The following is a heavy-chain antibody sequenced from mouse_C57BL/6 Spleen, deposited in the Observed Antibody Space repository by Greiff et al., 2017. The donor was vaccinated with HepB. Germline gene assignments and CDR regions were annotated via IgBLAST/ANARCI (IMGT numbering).Heavy chain of an antibody. D-gene: IGHD1-1*01. CDR3: TIDYYGRPWFAY. V-gene: IGHV1-15*01. CDR1: GYTFTDYE. CDR2: IDPETGGT. J-gene: IGHJ3*01. Sequence: VQLQQSGAELVRPGASVTLSCKASGYTFTDYEMHWVKQTPVHGLEWIGAIDPETGGTAYNQKCKGKAILTADKSSSTAYMELRSLTSEDSAVYYCTIDYYGRPWFAYWGQGTLVTVSA.